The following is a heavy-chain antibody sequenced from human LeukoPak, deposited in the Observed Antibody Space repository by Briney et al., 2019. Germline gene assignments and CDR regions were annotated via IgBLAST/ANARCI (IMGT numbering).Heavy chain of an antibody. Sequence: PGGSLRLSCAASGFTFSSYAMSWVRQAPGKGLEWVSGISGSGTNTYYADSVKGRFTISRDNSKNTLYLQMNSLRAEDTAVYYCARDPGYCSGGSCQYYYYYYYMDVWGKGTTVTVSS. CDR2: ISGSGTNT. V-gene: IGHV3-23*01. CDR1: GFTFSSYA. CDR3: ARDPGYCSGGSCQYYYYYYYMDV. J-gene: IGHJ6*03. D-gene: IGHD2-15*01.